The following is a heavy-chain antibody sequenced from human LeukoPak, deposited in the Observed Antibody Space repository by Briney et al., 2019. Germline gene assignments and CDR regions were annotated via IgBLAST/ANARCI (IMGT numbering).Heavy chain of an antibody. CDR1: GGPFSSYY. D-gene: IGHD3-10*01. CDR2: IYYSEST. CDR3: ARGGYSGSGNDFRFDP. Sequence: NTSETLSLTCAVYGGPFSSYYWRWIRQPPGKGLEGSGYIYYSESTNYKPSLKSRVTISVDTSKNQFSLKLSSVTAVDTGVYYCARGGYSGSGNDFRFDPWGQGTVVTVSS. J-gene: IGHJ5*02. V-gene: IGHV4-59*13.